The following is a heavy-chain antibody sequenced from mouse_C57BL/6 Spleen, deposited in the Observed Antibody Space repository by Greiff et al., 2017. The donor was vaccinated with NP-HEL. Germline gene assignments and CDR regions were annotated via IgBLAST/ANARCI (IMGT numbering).Heavy chain of an antibody. V-gene: IGHV1-67*01. Sequence: QVHVKQSGPELVRPGVSVKISCKGSGYTFTDYAMHWVKQSHAKSLVWIGVISTYYGDASYTQKFKDKAKMTVDKSSSTAYMELARLTSEDSAVYYCASHHYGSSYFDYWGQGTTLTVSS. CDR3: ASHHYGSSYFDY. CDR1: GYTFTDYA. D-gene: IGHD1-1*01. J-gene: IGHJ2*01. CDR2: ISTYYGDA.